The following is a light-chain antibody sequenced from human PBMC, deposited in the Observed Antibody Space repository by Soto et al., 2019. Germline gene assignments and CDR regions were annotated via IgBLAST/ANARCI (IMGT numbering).Light chain of an antibody. Sequence: EIVLTQSPGTLSLSPGERATLSCRASQSVSSSYLAWYQQKPGQAPRLLIYGASSRATGIPDRFSGSGSGTDFTLAISRLEPEDFAMYFCQQYVSSPQTFGRGTKVDI. CDR3: QQYVSSPQT. CDR1: QSVSSSY. CDR2: GAS. J-gene: IGKJ1*01. V-gene: IGKV3-20*01.